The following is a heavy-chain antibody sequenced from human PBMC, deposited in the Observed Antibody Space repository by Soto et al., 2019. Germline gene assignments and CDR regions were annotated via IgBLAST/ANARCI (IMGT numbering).Heavy chain of an antibody. D-gene: IGHD3-10*01. V-gene: IGHV1-69*01. CDR1: GGTVSSYA. CDR2: FIPIFVSA. CDR3: ARDVSSDTTGFRGYDL. Sequence: QLYLVQSGAEVKKAGSSVKVSCKASGGTVSSYAITWVRQAPGKGLEWMGVFIPIFVSAHYAPKFQGRITITADESTSTAYMELSGLTSEDTAIYYCARDVSSDTTGFRGYDLWGQGTQVTVSS. J-gene: IGHJ4*02.